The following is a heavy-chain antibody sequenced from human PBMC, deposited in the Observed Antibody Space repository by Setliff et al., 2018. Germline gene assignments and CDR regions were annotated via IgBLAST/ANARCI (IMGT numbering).Heavy chain of an antibody. V-gene: IGHV3-21*01. CDR3: AGDPPYSGYALHI. CDR2: ISPDSIHI. CDR1: GFSFRTFS. D-gene: IGHD5-12*01. J-gene: IGHJ3*02. Sequence: GGSLRLSCAASGFSFRTFSMHWVRQAPGKGLEWVSSISPDSIHIYYADSVKGRFTISRDNARDSLYLHMNSLRAEDTAVYYCAGDPPYSGYALHIWGQGTMVTVS.